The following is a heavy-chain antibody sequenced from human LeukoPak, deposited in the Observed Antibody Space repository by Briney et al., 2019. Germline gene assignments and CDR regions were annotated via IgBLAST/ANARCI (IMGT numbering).Heavy chain of an antibody. V-gene: IGHV3-74*01. CDR1: GFTFSSYW. CDR3: ARGTGFGFYDS. CDR2: INSDGTTT. J-gene: IGHJ5*01. Sequence: GGSLRLSCAASGFTFSSYWMHWVRQAPGKGLVWVSRINSDGTTTGYADSVKGQFTISRDNAKNTLYLQMSSLRAEDTAVYYCARGTGFGFYDSWGRGTLVTVSS. D-gene: IGHD1-14*01.